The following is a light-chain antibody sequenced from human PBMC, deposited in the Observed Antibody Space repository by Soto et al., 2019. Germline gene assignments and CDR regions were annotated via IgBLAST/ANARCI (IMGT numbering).Light chain of an antibody. CDR3: QQSYNTFSWT. CDR2: AAS. V-gene: IGKV1-39*01. CDR1: QRISNY. J-gene: IGKJ1*01. Sequence: DIQVTQSPSSLSASVGDSVTIACRASQRISNYLNWYQVKQGKAPRLLIYAASYLQSGVPSRFRGSGSGTDFTLTTTSLQPEDFATYYCQQSYNTFSWTFGQGTKVDIK.